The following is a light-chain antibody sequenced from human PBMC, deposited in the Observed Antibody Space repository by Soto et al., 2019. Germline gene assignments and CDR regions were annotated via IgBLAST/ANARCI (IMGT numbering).Light chain of an antibody. Sequence: QSALTQPASVSGSPGQSITISCTGTGSDIDDYNYVSWYQHHPGKAPKLMIYEVSNRPSGVSNRFSGSKSGNTASLTISGLQAEDEADYYCSSYTTSTTPHYVFGTGTKVTVL. V-gene: IGLV2-14*01. J-gene: IGLJ1*01. CDR2: EVS. CDR1: GSDIDDYNY. CDR3: SSYTTSTTPHYV.